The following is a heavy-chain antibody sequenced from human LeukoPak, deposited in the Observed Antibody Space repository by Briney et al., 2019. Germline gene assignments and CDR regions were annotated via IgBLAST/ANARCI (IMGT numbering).Heavy chain of an antibody. Sequence: SETLSLTCTVSGGSISSSSYYWGWIRQPPGKGLEWIGSIYYSGSTYYNPSLKSRVTISVDTSKNQFSLKLSSVTAADTAVYYCARIGSGLLDYWGQGTLVTVSS. CDR2: IYYSGST. CDR1: GGSISSSSYY. V-gene: IGHV4-39*07. D-gene: IGHD6-19*01. J-gene: IGHJ4*02. CDR3: ARIGSGLLDY.